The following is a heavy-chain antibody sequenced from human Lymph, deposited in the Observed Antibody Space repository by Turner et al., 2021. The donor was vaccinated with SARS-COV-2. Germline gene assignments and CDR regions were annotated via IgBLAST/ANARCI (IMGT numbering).Heavy chain of an antibody. CDR3: ARDIPTTADYFDY. Sequence: EVQLVESGGGLVKPGGSLRLCCAASGFTFSTYSMNWVRQAPGKGLEWISSISSSSSYIYYADSVKGRFTISRDDAKNSLYLQMNSLRAEDTAVYYCARDIPTTADYFDYWGQGTLVTVSS. CDR1: GFTFSTYS. V-gene: IGHV3-21*01. J-gene: IGHJ4*02. D-gene: IGHD4-17*01. CDR2: ISSSSSYI.